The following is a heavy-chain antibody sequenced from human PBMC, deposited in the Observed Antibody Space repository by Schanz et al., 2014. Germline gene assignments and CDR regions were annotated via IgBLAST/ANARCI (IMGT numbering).Heavy chain of an antibody. D-gene: IGHD2-15*01. CDR1: GFTFSSYA. CDR3: AKGMGYCSGGTCYDYYYYGLDV. J-gene: IGHJ6*02. Sequence: VQLLESGGGLVQPGGSLRLSCAASGFTFSSYAMSWVRQAPGKGLEWVAVISYDGSNKYYADSVKGRFTISRDNSKNTLYLQMNSLRAEDTAVFYCAKGMGYCSGGTCYDYYYYGLDVWGQGTTVTVSS. V-gene: IGHV3-30-3*01. CDR2: ISYDGSNK.